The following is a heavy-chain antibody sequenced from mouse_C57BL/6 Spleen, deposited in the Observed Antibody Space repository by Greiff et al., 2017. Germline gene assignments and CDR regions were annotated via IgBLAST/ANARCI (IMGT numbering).Heavy chain of an antibody. J-gene: IGHJ2*01. Sequence: QVQLQQPGAELVKPGASVKLSCKASGYTFTSYWMQWVKQRPGQGLEWIGEIDPSDSYTNHNQKFKGKATLTVDTSSSTAYMQLSSLTSEDSAVYYCARRFEGTFDYWGQGTTLTVSS. CDR2: IDPSDSYT. V-gene: IGHV1-50*01. D-gene: IGHD3-3*01. CDR3: ARRFEGTFDY. CDR1: GYTFTSYW.